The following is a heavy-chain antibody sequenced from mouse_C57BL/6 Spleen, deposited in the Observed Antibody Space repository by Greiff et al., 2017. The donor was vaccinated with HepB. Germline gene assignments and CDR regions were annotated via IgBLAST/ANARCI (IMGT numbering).Heavy chain of an antibody. CDR2: ISYDGSN. J-gene: IGHJ1*03. Sequence: EVQVVESGPGLVKPSQSLSLTCSVTGYSITSGYYWNWIRQFPGNKLEWMGYISYDGSNNYNPSLKNRISITRDTSKNQFFLKLNSVTTEDTATYYCARGYDGWYFDVWGTGTTVTVSS. CDR3: ARGYDGWYFDV. V-gene: IGHV3-6*01. D-gene: IGHD2-12*01. CDR1: GYSITSGYY.